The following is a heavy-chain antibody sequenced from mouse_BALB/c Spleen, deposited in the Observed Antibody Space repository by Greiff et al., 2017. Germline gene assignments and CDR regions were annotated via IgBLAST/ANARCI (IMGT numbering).Heavy chain of an antibody. CDR3: ARKTDGNYYAMDY. J-gene: IGHJ4*01. Sequence: EVQRVESGGGLVQPGGSRKLSCAASGFTFSSFGMHWVRQAPEKGLEWVAYISSGSSTIYYADTVKGRFTISRDNPKNTLFLQMTSLRSEDTAMYYCARKTDGNYYAMDYWGQGTSVTVSS. CDR1: GFTFSSFG. V-gene: IGHV5-17*02. CDR2: ISSGSSTI.